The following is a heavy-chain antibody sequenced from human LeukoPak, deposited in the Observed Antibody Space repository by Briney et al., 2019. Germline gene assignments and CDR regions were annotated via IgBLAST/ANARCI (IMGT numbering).Heavy chain of an antibody. Sequence: PSETLSLTCAVYGGSFSGYYWSWIRQPPGKGLEWIGYIYYSGSTNYNPSLKSRVTISVDASKNQFSLKLSSVTAADTAVYYCARGAIVGANNDDAFDIWGQGTMVTVSS. V-gene: IGHV4-59*01. CDR3: ARGAIVGANNDDAFDI. J-gene: IGHJ3*02. CDR1: GGSFSGYY. D-gene: IGHD1-26*01. CDR2: IYYSGST.